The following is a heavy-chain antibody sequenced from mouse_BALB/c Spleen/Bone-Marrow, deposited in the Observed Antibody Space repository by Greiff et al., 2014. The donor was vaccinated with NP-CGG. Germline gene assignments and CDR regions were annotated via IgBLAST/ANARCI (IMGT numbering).Heavy chain of an antibody. D-gene: IGHD3-3*01. CDR2: INAGDSYT. Sequence: EVQLLQSGAGLVKPGASVKLSCAASGFTFSDYYMHWVRQSPEKRLEWVGTINAGDSYTYYPDSVKGRFTISRDNAKNNLYLQMSSLKSEYSAMYYCEREGDVAYWGQGTLVTVSA. J-gene: IGHJ3*01. CDR1: GFTFSDYY. CDR3: EREGDVAY. V-gene: IGHV5-4*02.